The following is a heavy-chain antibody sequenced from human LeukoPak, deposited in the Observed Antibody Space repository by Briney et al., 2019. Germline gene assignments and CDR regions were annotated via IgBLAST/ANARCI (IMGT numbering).Heavy chain of an antibody. CDR3: ARDPGAFPYFFDY. CDR2: ISGDGHSP. V-gene: IGHV3-23*01. D-gene: IGHD4/OR15-4a*01. CDR1: GFTFDDYS. Sequence: GGSLRLSWAASGFTFDDYSMHWVRQAPGKGLEWVSAISGDGHSPYYADSVKGRFTISRDDSRNTVYLQMNSLRVEDSAVYYCARDPGAFPYFFDYWGQGTLVTVSS. J-gene: IGHJ4*02.